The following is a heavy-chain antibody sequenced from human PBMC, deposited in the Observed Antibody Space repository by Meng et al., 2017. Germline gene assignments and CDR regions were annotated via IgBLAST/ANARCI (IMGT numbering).Heavy chain of an antibody. D-gene: IGHD6-19*01. V-gene: IGHV1-69*05. J-gene: IGHJ3*02. Sequence: SVKVSCKASGGTFSSYAISWVRQAPGQGLGWMGGIIPIFGTANYAQKFQGRVTITTDESTSTAYMELSSLRSEDTAVYYCARAKLAVANAFDIWGQGTMVTVSS. CDR3: ARAKLAVANAFDI. CDR2: IIPIFGTA. CDR1: GGTFSSYA.